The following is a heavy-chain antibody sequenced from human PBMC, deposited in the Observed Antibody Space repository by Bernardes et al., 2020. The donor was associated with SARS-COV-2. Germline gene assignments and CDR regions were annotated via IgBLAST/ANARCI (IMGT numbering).Heavy chain of an antibody. D-gene: IGHD4-17*01. CDR2: ISCNGVTT. V-gene: IGHV3-23*01. CDR1: GFTFSSYS. CDR3: AKEGRSAVTKSFDL. Sequence: GGSLRLSCAASGFTFSSYSMNWVRQAPGKGLELVSIISCNGVTTNYADSVKGRFTISRDNPKNTMNLQMNILRAEDTAVYYCAKEGRSAVTKSFDLWGQGRIVIVS. J-gene: IGHJ3*01.